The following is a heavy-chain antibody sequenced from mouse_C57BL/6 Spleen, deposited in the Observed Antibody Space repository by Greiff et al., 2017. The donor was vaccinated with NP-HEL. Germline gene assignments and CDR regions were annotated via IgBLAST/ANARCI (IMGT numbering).Heavy chain of an antibody. V-gene: IGHV8-12*01. D-gene: IGHD3-2*02. CDR3: AREGTAQAGAMDY. CDR1: GFSLSTSGMG. J-gene: IGHJ4*01. Sequence: QVTLKESGPGILQSSQTLSLTCSFSGFSLSTSGMGVSWIRQPSGKGLEWLAHIYWDDDKRYNPSLKSRLTISKDTSRNQVFLKITSVDTADTATYYCAREGTAQAGAMDYWGQGTSVTVSS. CDR2: IYWDDDK.